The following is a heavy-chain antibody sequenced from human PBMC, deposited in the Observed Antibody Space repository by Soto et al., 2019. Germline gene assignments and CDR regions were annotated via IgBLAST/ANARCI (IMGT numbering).Heavy chain of an antibody. CDR2: LSGSGGST. J-gene: IGHJ3*02. V-gene: IGHV3-23*01. D-gene: IGHD4-17*01. Sequence: EVQLLESGGGLVQPVGSLRLSCAASGFTFSSYAMSWVRQAPGKGLEWVSTLSGSGGSTYYADSVKGRFTISRDNSKNTLYLQMNSLRAEDTAVYYCAKKLMTTVTIDAFDIWGQGTMVTVSS. CDR1: GFTFSSYA. CDR3: AKKLMTTVTIDAFDI.